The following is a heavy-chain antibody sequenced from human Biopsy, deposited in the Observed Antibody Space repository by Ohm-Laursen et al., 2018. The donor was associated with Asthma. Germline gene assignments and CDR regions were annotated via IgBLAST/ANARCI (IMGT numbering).Heavy chain of an antibody. CDR1: GYIFTSHW. V-gene: IGHV5-51*03. CDR3: ARLAYGSGSFFDF. Sequence: GESLKISCKASGYIFTSHWIGWVRQMPGKGLEWMGIIFPGDSDTIYSPSFQGQVTISADKSISTAYLQWSSLKASDTAIYYCARLAYGSGSFFDFWGQGTLVTVAS. D-gene: IGHD3-10*01. CDR2: IFPGDSDT. J-gene: IGHJ4*02.